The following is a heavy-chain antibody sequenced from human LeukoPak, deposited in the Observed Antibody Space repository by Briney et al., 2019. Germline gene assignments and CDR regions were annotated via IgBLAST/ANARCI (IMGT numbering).Heavy chain of an antibody. Sequence: GGSLRLSCAASGFTFSSYSMNWVRQAPGKGLEWVSSISSSSSYIYYADSVKGRFTISRDNAKNSLYLQMNSLRAEDTAVYYCARDSYWLHHARNYGMDVRGQGTTVTVSS. D-gene: IGHD5-24*01. CDR1: GFTFSSYS. V-gene: IGHV3-21*01. CDR2: ISSSSSYI. CDR3: ARDSYWLHHARNYGMDV. J-gene: IGHJ6*02.